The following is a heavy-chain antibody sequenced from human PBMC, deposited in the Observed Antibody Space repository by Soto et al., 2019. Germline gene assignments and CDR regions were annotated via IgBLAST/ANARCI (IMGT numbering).Heavy chain of an antibody. Sequence: QVQLVESGGGVVQPGRSLRLSCAAYGFTFSSYPMYWVRQAPGKGLEWVAVIWYDGNNKFHADSLKGRFTISRDNSKNTLYLQMNSLRAEDTAVYYCARGGFWRDNWGQGTLVTVSS. CDR3: ARGGFWRDN. CDR2: IWYDGNNK. CDR1: GFTFSSYP. V-gene: IGHV3-33*01. D-gene: IGHD3-3*01. J-gene: IGHJ4*02.